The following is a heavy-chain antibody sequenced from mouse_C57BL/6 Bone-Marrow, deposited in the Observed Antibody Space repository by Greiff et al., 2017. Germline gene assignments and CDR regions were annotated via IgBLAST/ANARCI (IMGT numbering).Heavy chain of an antibody. J-gene: IGHJ4*01. Sequence: QVQLQQPGAELVKPGASVKLSCKASGYTFTSYWMHWVKQRPGQGLEWIGMIHPNSGSTNYNEKFKSKATLTVDKSSSTAYMQLSSLTSEDSAVYYCARHRYGSSYGYAMDDWGQGTSVTVSS. CDR1: GYTFTSYW. V-gene: IGHV1-64*01. CDR2: IHPNSGST. CDR3: ARHRYGSSYGYAMDD. D-gene: IGHD1-1*01.